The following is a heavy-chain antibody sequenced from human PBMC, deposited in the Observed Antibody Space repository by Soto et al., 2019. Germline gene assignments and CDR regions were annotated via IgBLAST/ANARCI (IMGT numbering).Heavy chain of an antibody. V-gene: IGHV4-39*07. Sequence: SETLSLTCTVSGGSISSSSYYWGWIRQPPGKGLEWIGSIYYSGSTNYNPSLKSRVTISVDTSKNQFSLKLSSVTAADTAVYYCARGGLPYYRRDAFDIWGQGTMVTVSS. D-gene: IGHD3-22*01. J-gene: IGHJ3*02. CDR2: IYYSGST. CDR1: GGSISSSSYY. CDR3: ARGGLPYYRRDAFDI.